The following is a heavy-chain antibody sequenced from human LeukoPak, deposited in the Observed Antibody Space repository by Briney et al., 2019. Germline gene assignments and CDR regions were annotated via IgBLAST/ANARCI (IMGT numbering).Heavy chain of an antibody. Sequence: ASVKVSCKASGYTFTGYYMHWVRQAPGQGLEWMGWINPNSGGTNYAQKFQGRVTMTRDTSISTAYMELSRLRSDGTAVYYCARDRGVQNYYYYMDVWGKGTTVTVSS. V-gene: IGHV1-2*02. CDR1: GYTFTGYY. J-gene: IGHJ6*03. CDR2: INPNSGGT. CDR3: ARDRGVQNYYYYMDV. D-gene: IGHD1-1*01.